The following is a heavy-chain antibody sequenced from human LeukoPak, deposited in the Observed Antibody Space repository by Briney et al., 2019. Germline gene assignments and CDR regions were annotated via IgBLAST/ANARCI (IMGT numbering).Heavy chain of an antibody. J-gene: IGHJ4*02. D-gene: IGHD3-16*02. Sequence: ASVKVSCKASGYTFTSYYMHWVRQAPGQGLEWMGIINPSGGSTSYAQKFQGRVTMTRDTSTSTVYMELSSLRSEDTAVYYCAREASVRLGELSLKRAYYFDYWGQGTLVTVSS. V-gene: IGHV1-46*01. CDR1: GYTFTSYY. CDR2: INPSGGST. CDR3: AREASVRLGELSLKRAYYFDY.